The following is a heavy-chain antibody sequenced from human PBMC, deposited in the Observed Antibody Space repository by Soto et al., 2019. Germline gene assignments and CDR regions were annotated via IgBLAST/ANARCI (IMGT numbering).Heavy chain of an antibody. CDR3: ARAEGRIAARLRGLGY. CDR2: INPNSGGT. Sequence: GAAVKGACKASGYTLTVDYIRWGRQAPGQGLEWMGWINPNSGGTNYAQKFQGRVTMTRDTSISTAYMELSRLRSDDTAVYYCARAEGRIAARLRGLGYWGQGTLVTVSS. D-gene: IGHD6-6*01. V-gene: IGHV1-2*02. J-gene: IGHJ4*02. CDR1: GYTLTVDY.